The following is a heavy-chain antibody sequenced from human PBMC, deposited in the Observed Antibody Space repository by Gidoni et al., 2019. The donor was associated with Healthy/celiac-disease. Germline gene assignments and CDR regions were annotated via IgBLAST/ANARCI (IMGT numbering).Heavy chain of an antibody. V-gene: IGHV3-30*02. CDR1: GFTFSSYG. Sequence: QVQLLESGGGVVQPGGSLRLSCAASGFTFSSYGMHWVRQAPGKGLEWVAFIRYDGSNKYYADSVKGRFTISRENSKNTLYLQMNSLRAEDTAVYYCAKDITNPPFPYLSQGDYYGMDVWGQGTTVTVSS. CDR2: IRYDGSNK. J-gene: IGHJ6*02. CDR3: AKDITNPPFPYLSQGDYYGMDV. D-gene: IGHD1-20*01.